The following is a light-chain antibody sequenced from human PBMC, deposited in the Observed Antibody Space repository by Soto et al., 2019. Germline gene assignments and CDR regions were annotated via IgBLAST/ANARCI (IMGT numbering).Light chain of an antibody. V-gene: IGLV1-44*01. CDR2: SYN. J-gene: IGLJ1*01. CDR3: AAWDDSLNGYV. CDR1: SSNIGSNT. Sequence: QSVLTQPPSASGTPGQRVTISCSGSSSNIGSNTVNWYQQLPGTAPKLLIYSYNQRPSGVPDRFSGAKSVTSAALAVGGLQSEDEGDYYCAAWDDSLNGYVFGTGTKLTVL.